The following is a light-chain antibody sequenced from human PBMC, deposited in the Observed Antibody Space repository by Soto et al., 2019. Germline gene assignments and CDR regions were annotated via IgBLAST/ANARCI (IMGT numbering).Light chain of an antibody. V-gene: IGKV3-20*01. CDR2: GAS. CDR1: QSVTSSY. Sequence: EIVLTQSPGTLTLSQGERATLSCRASQSVTSSYLAWYQQKPGQAPRLLIYGASSRATGIPDRFSGSGSGTDFTLTISRLEPEDFAVYYCQQYGSSPPITFGQGTGLEI. CDR3: QQYGSSPPIT. J-gene: IGKJ5*01.